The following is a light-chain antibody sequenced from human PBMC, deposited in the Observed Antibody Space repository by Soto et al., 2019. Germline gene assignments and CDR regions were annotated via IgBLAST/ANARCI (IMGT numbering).Light chain of an antibody. Sequence: QAVVTQPPSVSGAPGQRVTISCTGSSSNIGAGYDVHWYQQLPGKAPKLLIYGNSNRPSGVPDRFSGSKSGTAASLAITGLQAEDEADYYCQSYDSSLSGPVVFGGGTKLTVL. J-gene: IGLJ2*01. V-gene: IGLV1-40*01. CDR2: GNS. CDR3: QSYDSSLSGPVV. CDR1: SSNIGAGYD.